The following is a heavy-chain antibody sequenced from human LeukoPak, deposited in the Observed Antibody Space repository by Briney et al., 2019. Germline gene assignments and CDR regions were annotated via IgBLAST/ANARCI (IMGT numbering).Heavy chain of an antibody. CDR3: ARDGPTVVTPGAFDI. Sequence: SVKVSCRASGGTFSSYAISWVRQAPGQGLEWMGGIIPIFGTANYAQKFQGRVTITADESTSTAYMELSSLRSEDTAVYYCARDGPTVVTPGAFDIWGQGTMVTVSS. D-gene: IGHD4-23*01. CDR2: IIPIFGTA. J-gene: IGHJ3*02. V-gene: IGHV1-69*13. CDR1: GGTFSSYA.